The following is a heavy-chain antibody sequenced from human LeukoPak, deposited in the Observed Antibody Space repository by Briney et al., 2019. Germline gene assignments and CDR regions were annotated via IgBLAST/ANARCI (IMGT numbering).Heavy chain of an antibody. CDR3: ATGYSSSSARGGMDV. CDR2: ISGNGGNT. D-gene: IGHD6-13*01. Sequence: GGSLRLSCAASGFTFSSYAMSWVRQAPGKGLERVSSISGNGGNTYYADSVKGRFTISRDNSKNTLYLQMNSLRAEDTAVYYCATGYSSSSARGGMDVWGQGTTVTVSS. J-gene: IGHJ6*02. CDR1: GFTFSSYA. V-gene: IGHV3-23*01.